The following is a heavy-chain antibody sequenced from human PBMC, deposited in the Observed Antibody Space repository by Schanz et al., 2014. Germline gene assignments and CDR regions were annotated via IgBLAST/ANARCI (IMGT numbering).Heavy chain of an antibody. CDR1: GFTFSSYS. Sequence: EVQLVESGGGLVQPGGSLRLSCTASGFTFSSYSMNWVRQAPGKGLEWVSYISGSSRTIYYADSMKGRFTVSRDNAENALYLQMNSLRAEDTAVDYCARIGGSVFDYWAQGTLVTVSS. CDR3: ARIGGSVFDY. D-gene: IGHD3-10*01. CDR2: ISGSSRTI. J-gene: IGHJ4*02. V-gene: IGHV3-48*01.